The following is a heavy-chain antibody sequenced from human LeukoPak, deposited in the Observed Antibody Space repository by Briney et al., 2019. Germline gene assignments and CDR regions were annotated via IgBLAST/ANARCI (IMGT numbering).Heavy chain of an antibody. CDR3: ARGGFIPYNWLDP. Sequence: SETLSLTCTVSGGSISSYYWSWIRQPPGKGLKWIGYIYYSGSTNYNPSLKSRVTISVDTSKNQFSLKLSSVTAADMAVYYCARGGFIPYNWLDPWGQGTLVTVSS. V-gene: IGHV4-59*01. D-gene: IGHD3-16*01. CDR1: GGSISSYY. CDR2: IYYSGST. J-gene: IGHJ5*02.